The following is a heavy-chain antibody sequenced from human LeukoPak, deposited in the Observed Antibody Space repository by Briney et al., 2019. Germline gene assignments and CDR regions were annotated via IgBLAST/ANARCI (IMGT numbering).Heavy chain of an antibody. CDR1: GYTFTSYG. D-gene: IGHD4-17*01. J-gene: IGHJ4*02. V-gene: IGHV1-18*01. CDR3: ARLLPDYGDRADFDY. CDR2: ISAYNGNT. Sequence: ASVKVSCKASGYTFTSYGISWVRQAPGQGLEWMGWISAYNGNTNYAQKLQGRVTMTTDTSTSTAYMELRSLRSDDTAVYYCARLLPDYGDRADFDYWGQGTLVTVSS.